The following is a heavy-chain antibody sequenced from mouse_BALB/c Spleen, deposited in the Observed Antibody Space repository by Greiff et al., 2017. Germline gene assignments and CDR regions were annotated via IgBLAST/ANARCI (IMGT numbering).Heavy chain of an antibody. Sequence: EVKLEESGAELVKPGASVKLSCTASGFNIKDTYMHWVKQRPEQGLEWIGRIDPANGNTKYDPKFQGKATITADTSSNTAYLQLSSLTSEDTAVYYCGIVYGNYASFDYWGQGTTLTVSS. CDR2: IDPANGNT. CDR1: GFNIKDTY. V-gene: IGHV14-3*02. CDR3: GIVYGNYASFDY. J-gene: IGHJ2*01. D-gene: IGHD2-1*01.